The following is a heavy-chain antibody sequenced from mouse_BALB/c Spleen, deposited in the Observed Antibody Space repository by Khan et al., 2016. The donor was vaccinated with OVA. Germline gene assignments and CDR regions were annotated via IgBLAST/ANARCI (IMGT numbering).Heavy chain of an antibody. V-gene: IGHV1-20*02. D-gene: IGHD1-1*01. Sequence: VQLKQSGPELVRPGASVKISCKASGYSFTGYFLNWVMQSHGKSLEWIGRINPHIGETFYNQRFKDKATLTVDESSSTAQMELRSLASDVSAVYYCTRFCRSNFNYWGQGTTLTVSS. CDR2: INPHIGET. J-gene: IGHJ2*01. CDR1: GYSFTGYF. CDR3: TRFCRSNFNY.